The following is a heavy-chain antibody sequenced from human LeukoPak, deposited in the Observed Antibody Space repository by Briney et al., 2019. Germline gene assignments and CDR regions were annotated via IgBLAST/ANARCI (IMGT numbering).Heavy chain of an antibody. CDR2: IRYDGSNK. Sequence: GGSLRLSCAASGFTFSNYWMHWVRQAPGKGLEWVAFIRYDGSNKYYADSVKGRFTISRDNSKNTLYLQMNSLRAEDTAVYYCAKVLPIYFSPSSWFDPWGQGTLVSVSS. V-gene: IGHV3-30*02. D-gene: IGHD3-3*01. CDR3: AKVLPIYFSPSSWFDP. CDR1: GFTFSNYW. J-gene: IGHJ5*02.